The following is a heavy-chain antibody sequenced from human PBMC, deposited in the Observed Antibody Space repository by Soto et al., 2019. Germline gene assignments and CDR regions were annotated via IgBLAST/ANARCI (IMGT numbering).Heavy chain of an antibody. J-gene: IGHJ4*02. V-gene: IGHV3-23*01. CDR1: GFTFSSYT. Sequence: EVQLLESGGGLVQPGGSLRLSCAASGFTFSSYTMSWVRQAPGKGLEWVSGIAVTGARYYADSVKGRFTISRDNSKNPLYLQMDSLRAEDTAVYYCAKKSAGPNTCFDYWGQGTLVTVSS. D-gene: IGHD6-25*01. CDR2: IAVTGAR. CDR3: AKKSAGPNTCFDY.